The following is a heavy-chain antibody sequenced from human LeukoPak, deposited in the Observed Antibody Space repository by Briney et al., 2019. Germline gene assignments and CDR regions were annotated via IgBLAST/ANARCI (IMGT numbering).Heavy chain of an antibody. J-gene: IGHJ5*02. Sequence: ASVNVSCKASGYTFTGYYMHWVRQAPGQELEWMGWINPNSGGTNYAQKFQGRVTMTRDTSISTAYMELSRLRSDDTAVYYCARDPGARWFDPWGQGTLVTVSS. D-gene: IGHD1-26*01. CDR3: ARDPGARWFDP. CDR2: INPNSGGT. CDR1: GYTFTGYY. V-gene: IGHV1-2*02.